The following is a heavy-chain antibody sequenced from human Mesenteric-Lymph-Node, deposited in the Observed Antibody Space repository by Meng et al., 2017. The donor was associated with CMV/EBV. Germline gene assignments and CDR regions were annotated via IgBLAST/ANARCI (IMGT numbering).Heavy chain of an antibody. D-gene: IGHD1-26*01. CDR1: GYTFTGYY. CDR3: ARGATKGFDF. CDR2: INPNSGGT. Sequence: ASAQVSCKASGYTFTGYYIHWVRQAPGQGLEWMGWINPNSGGTNYAQKFEGMVTMTRDTSTSTAYMELSRLRSADTAVYFCARGATKGFDFWGQGTLVTVSS. V-gene: IGHV1-2*02. J-gene: IGHJ4*02.